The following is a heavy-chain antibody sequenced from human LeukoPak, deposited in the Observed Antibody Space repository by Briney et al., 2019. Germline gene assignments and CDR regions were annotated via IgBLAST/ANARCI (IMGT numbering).Heavy chain of an antibody. J-gene: IGHJ4*02. D-gene: IGHD1-26*01. CDR3: ATEVTSGGFYSYYFDS. CDR2: FNPEDDET. V-gene: IGHV1-24*01. Sequence: ASVKVSCKIPGYTLSEVSMHWVRQPPGKGLEWMGGFNPEDDETVYAQNFQGRFTMTADTSKDTAYMELSRLRSEDTAVYYCATEVTSGGFYSYYFDSWGQGTLVTVSS. CDR1: GYTLSEVS.